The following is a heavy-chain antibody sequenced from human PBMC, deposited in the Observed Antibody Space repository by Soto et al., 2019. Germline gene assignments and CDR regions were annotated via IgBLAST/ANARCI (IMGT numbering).Heavy chain of an antibody. CDR2: ISYDGSNK. J-gene: IGHJ6*02. CDR1: GFTFSNYG. Sequence: GGSLRLSCAASGFTFSNYGIHWVRQAPGKGLEWVAVISYDGSNKYYADSVKGRFTISRDNSKNTLYLQMNSLRAEDTAVYYCAKEGPYSSGSHYYYYGMDVWGQGTTVTVSS. V-gene: IGHV3-30*18. CDR3: AKEGPYSSGSHYYYYGMDV. D-gene: IGHD6-19*01.